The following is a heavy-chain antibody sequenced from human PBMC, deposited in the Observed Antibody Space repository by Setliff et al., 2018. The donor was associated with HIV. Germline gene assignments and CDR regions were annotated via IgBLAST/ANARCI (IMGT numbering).Heavy chain of an antibody. Sequence: PGGSLRLSCVTSGFTFTNYAMTWVRQAPGKGLVWVSRINNDGSSTTYADSVRGRFTVSRDNAKNSLYLQMNNLRAEDTAIYYCARPERGDFAAYWGQGTLVTVSS. J-gene: IGHJ4*02. CDR2: INNDGSST. CDR3: ARPERGDFAAY. V-gene: IGHV3-74*01. CDR1: GFTFTNYA.